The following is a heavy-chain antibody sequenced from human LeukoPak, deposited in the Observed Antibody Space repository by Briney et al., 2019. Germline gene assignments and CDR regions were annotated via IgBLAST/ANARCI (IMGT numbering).Heavy chain of an antibody. V-gene: IGHV3-21*01. CDR2: ISSSSSYI. CDR3: ASIGDCSSTSCFPLGP. CDR1: GFTFSSYS. Sequence: GGSLRLSCAASGFTFSSYSMNWARQAPGKGLEWVSSISSSSSYIYYADSVKGRFTISRDNAKNSLYLQMNSLRAEDTAVYYCASIGDCSSTSCFPLGPWGQGTLVTVSS. J-gene: IGHJ5*02. D-gene: IGHD2-2*01.